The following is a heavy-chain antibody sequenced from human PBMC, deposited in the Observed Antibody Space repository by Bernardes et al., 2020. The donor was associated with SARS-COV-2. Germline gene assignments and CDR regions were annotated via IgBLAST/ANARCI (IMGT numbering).Heavy chain of an antibody. CDR3: ARVRITIFGGHYYMDV. V-gene: IGHV4-34*01. Sequence: SETLSLTCAVYGGSFSGYYWSWIRQPPGKGLEWIGEINHSGSTNYNPSLKSRVTISVDTSKNQFSLKLSSVTAADTAVYYCARVRITIFGGHYYMDVWGKGTTVTVSS. CDR1: GGSFSGYY. D-gene: IGHD3-3*01. J-gene: IGHJ6*03. CDR2: INHSGST.